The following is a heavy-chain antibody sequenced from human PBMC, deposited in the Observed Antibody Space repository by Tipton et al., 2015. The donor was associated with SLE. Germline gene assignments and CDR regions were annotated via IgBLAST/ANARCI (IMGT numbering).Heavy chain of an antibody. J-gene: IGHJ3*02. CDR3: ARGLTRGTDDAYEM. CDR2: IHPSGGSA. V-gene: IGHV1-46*01. CDR1: GYSFTSYY. Sequence: QSGAEVKKSGASVKVSCKASGYSFTSYYIHWVRQAPGQGLEWMGIIHPSGGSASYAQEIQGRLTITAETSTSTVYMELRSLRSDDTAIYYCARGLTRGTDDAYEMWGQGTMVTVSS. D-gene: IGHD1-1*01.